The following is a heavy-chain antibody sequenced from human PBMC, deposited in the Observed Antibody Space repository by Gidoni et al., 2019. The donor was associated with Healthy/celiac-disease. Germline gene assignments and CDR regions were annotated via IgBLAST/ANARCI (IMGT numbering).Heavy chain of an antibody. CDR2: ISSSSSTI. Sequence: EVQLVESGGGLVQPGGSLRLSCAASGFTFSSMNWVRQAPGKGLEWVSYISSSSSTIYYADSVKGRFTISRDNAKNSLYLQMNSLRDEDTAVYYCARVRLVAGTCSDYWGQGTLVTVSS. V-gene: IGHV3-48*02. J-gene: IGHJ4*02. D-gene: IGHD6-19*01. CDR1: GFTFSS. CDR3: ARVRLVAGTCSDY.